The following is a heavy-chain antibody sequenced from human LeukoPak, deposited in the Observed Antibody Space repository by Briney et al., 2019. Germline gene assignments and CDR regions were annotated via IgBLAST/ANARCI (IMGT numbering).Heavy chain of an antibody. V-gene: IGHV4-34*01. Sequence: SDTLSLTCAVYGGSFSGYYWSWIRQPPGKGLEWIGEINHSGSTNYNPSLKSRVTISVDTSKNQFSLKLSSVTAADTAVYYCARALTKSVTTSPRYFDYWGQGTLVTVSS. CDR2: INHSGST. CDR3: ARALTKSVTTSPRYFDY. D-gene: IGHD4-11*01. J-gene: IGHJ4*02. CDR1: GGSFSGYY.